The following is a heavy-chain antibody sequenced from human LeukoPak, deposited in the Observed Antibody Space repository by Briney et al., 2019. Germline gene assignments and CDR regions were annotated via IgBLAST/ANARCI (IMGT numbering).Heavy chain of an antibody. CDR1: GFTFDDYA. CDR3: AEEPYSSGWYPFDY. J-gene: IGHJ4*02. D-gene: IGHD6-19*01. V-gene: IGHV3-9*01. CDR2: ISWNSGSI. Sequence: PGRSLRLSCAASGFTFDDYAMHWVRQAPGKGLEWVSGISWNSGSIGYADSVKGRFTISRDNSKNSLYLQMNSLRTEDTALYYCAEEPYSSGWYPFDYWGQGTLVTVSS.